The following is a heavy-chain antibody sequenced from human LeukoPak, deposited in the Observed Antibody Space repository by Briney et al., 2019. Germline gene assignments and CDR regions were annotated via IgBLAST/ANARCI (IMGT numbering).Heavy chain of an antibody. CDR2: IRIGGGGT. CDR1: GFDLTTYA. D-gene: IGHD4-17*01. CDR3: ANPYGDYDFDY. V-gene: IGHV3-23*01. J-gene: IGHJ4*02. Sequence: GLALRLSCAASGFDLTTYAMTWVRQAAAKGLKWVSGIRIGGGGTYSEDSVKGRFTISRDNSKNTLYLKMNHLRVDDTAVYYCANPYGDYDFDYWGQGTMVSVSS.